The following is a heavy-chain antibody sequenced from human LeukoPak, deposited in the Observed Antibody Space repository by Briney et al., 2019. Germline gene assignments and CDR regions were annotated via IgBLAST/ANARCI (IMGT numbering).Heavy chain of an antibody. CDR3: AKRGVVIRVILVGFHKQAYYFES. J-gene: IGHJ4*02. V-gene: IGHV3-23*01. CDR1: GFTFRNYW. Sequence: PGGSLRLSCAASGFTFRNYWMGWVRQAPGKGLEWVAGISDSGGTTNYADSVKGRFTVSRDNPKNTLYLQMNSLRAEDTAVYFCAKRGVVIRVILVGFHKQAYYFESWGQGVLVTVSS. D-gene: IGHD3-22*01. CDR2: ISDSGGTT.